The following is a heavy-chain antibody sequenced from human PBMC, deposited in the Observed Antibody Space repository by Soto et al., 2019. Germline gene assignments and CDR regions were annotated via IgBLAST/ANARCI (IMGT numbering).Heavy chain of an antibody. Sequence: VQLVESGGGVVQPGRSLRLSCAASGFTFSSYAMHWVRQAPGKGLEWVAVISYDGSNKYYADSVKGRFTISRDNSKNTLYLQMNSLRAEDTAVYYCARDPHGDYWGQGTLVTVSS. V-gene: IGHV3-30-3*01. CDR1: GFTFSSYA. J-gene: IGHJ4*02. D-gene: IGHD2-21*01. CDR2: ISYDGSNK. CDR3: ARDPHGDY.